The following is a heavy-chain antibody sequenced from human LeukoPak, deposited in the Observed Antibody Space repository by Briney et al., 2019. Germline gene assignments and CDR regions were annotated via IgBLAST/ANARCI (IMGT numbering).Heavy chain of an antibody. CDR2: IHADGGRT. V-gene: IGHV3-43*02. J-gene: IGHJ6*02. D-gene: IGHD2/OR15-2a*01. Sequence: HTGGSLRLSCAASGFAFADYAMHWVRQIPGKGLECVAHIHADGGRTFYADSVKGRFTVSRDNGKNSLFPQMDSLTSDDTALYYCSTWAFYHGLDVWGQGATVIVSS. CDR1: GFAFADYA. CDR3: STWAFYHGLDV.